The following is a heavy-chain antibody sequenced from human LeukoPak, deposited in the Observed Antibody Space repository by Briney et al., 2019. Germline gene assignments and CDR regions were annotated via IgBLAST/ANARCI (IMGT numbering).Heavy chain of an antibody. V-gene: IGHV1-18*01. J-gene: IGHJ4*02. D-gene: IGHD5-12*01. CDR3: ARSGRGTYYYFDL. CDR1: SYSFTRYG. CDR2: ISGYNGNT. Sequence: ASVKVSCKASSYSFTRYGISGVRQAPGQGLEGMGWISGYNGNTNYAQKFLGRVSMTADTSTSTAYMELRSLTSDDTAVYYCARSGRGTYYYFDLWGLGTLVTVSS.